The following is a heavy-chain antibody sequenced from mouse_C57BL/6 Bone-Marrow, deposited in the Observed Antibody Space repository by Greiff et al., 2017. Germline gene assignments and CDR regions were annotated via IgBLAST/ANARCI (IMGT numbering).Heavy chain of an antibody. Sequence: QVQLQQPGAELVKPGASVKLSCKASGYTFTSYWMQWVKQRPGQGLEWIGEIAPSDSYTNYNQKFKGKATLTVDTSSSTAYMQLSSLTSEDSAVYYCARDTAQASAWFAYGGQGTLVTVSA. D-gene: IGHD3-2*02. J-gene: IGHJ3*01. CDR3: ARDTAQASAWFAY. CDR1: GYTFTSYW. V-gene: IGHV1-50*01. CDR2: IAPSDSYT.